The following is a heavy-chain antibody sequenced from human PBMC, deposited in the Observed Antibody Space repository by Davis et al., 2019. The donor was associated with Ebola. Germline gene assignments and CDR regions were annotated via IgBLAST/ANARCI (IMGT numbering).Heavy chain of an antibody. V-gene: IGHV1-8*02. J-gene: IGHJ4*02. CDR1: GYTFTNYG. Sequence: ASVKVSCKASGYTFTNYGITWVRQAPGQGLEWMGWINPHNGNTNYAQKFQGRVTMTRNTSISTAYMELSSLRSEDTAVYYCARIIRKYSYGYGYWGQGTLVTVSS. CDR3: ARIIRKYSYGYGY. D-gene: IGHD5-18*01. CDR2: INPHNGNT.